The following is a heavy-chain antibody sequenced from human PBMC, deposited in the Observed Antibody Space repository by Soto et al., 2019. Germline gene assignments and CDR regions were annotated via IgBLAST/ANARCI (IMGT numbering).Heavy chain of an antibody. CDR2: ISSSGTYM. J-gene: IGHJ4*02. CDR3: VRQTGSGWYGGLDH. D-gene: IGHD6-19*01. Sequence: EVQLVESGGGLVKPGGSLRLACAASGFTFSSYSMNWVRQAPGKGLEWVSFISSSGTYMNYADSYKGRFTISRDNSKNSLYLQMNSLRAEDTAVYYCVRQTGSGWYGGLDHWCLGTLVTVSS. CDR1: GFTFSSYS. V-gene: IGHV3-21*01.